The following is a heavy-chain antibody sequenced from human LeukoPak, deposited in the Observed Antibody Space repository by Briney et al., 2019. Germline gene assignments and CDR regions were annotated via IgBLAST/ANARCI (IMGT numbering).Heavy chain of an antibody. CDR2: IHQNGGTE. D-gene: IGHD6-13*01. CDR3: ARDLSSRDAY. Sequence: QPGGSLRLSCAASGFTVSSYWMSWVRQAPGEGLEWVACIHQNGGTEYYVDSVKGRFAISRDNTKNSLYLQMSSLTVEDTAVYYCARDLSSRDAYWGQGTLVTVSS. J-gene: IGHJ4*02. CDR1: GFTVSSYW. V-gene: IGHV3-7*03.